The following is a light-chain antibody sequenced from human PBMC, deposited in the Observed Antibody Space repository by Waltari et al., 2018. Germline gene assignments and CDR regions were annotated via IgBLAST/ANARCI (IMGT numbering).Light chain of an antibody. CDR3: VLYMGSGISV. Sequence: QRVVTQEPSFSVSPGGTVTLTCGLSSGSVATNYYPSWYQQTPGQPPRTLIYNTNTRSSGVPDRFSGSILGTKAALTITGAQADDESDYYCVLYMGSGISVFGGGTKLTVL. CDR2: NTN. CDR1: SGSVATNYY. J-gene: IGLJ3*02. V-gene: IGLV8-61*01.